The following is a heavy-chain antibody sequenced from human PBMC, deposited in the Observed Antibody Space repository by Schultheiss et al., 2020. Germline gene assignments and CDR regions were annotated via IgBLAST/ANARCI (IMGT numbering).Heavy chain of an antibody. CDR2: ISYDGSNK. CDR1: GFTFSTYT. D-gene: IGHD5-12*01. CDR3: ARGDSGYDLLNY. Sequence: GGSLRFSCAASGFTFSTYTMNWVRQAPGKGLEWVAVISYDGSNKYYADSVKGRFTISRDNSKNTLYLQMNSLRAEDTAVYYCARGDSGYDLLNYWGQGTLVTVSS. V-gene: IGHV3-30-3*01. J-gene: IGHJ4*02.